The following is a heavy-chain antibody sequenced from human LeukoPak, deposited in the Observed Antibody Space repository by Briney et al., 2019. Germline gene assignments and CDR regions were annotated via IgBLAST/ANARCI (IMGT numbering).Heavy chain of an antibody. CDR3: ARDPSPRSSSWYDAFDI. Sequence: SETLSLTCTVSGGSISSYYWTWIRQPPGKGLEWIGYIYYSGSTNYNPSLKSRVTISVDTSKNQFSLKLTSVTAADTAVYYCARDPSPRSSSWYDAFDIWGQGTMVTVSS. CDR1: GGSISSYY. J-gene: IGHJ3*02. V-gene: IGHV4-59*01. D-gene: IGHD6-13*01. CDR2: IYYSGST.